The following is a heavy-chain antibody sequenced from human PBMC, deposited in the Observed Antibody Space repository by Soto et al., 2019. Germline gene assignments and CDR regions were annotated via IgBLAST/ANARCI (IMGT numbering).Heavy chain of an antibody. CDR2: IVVGSGHI. Sequence: SVKVSCKASGFTYSTSAMQWARQARGQSLEWIGWIVVGSGHINYAQQFHERVTITRDMSTGSVYMVLSSLRSEDTAVYYCVATIIALGGSGYYGLDVWGQGTTVTVSS. CDR3: VATIIALGGSGYYGLDV. D-gene: IGHD2-15*01. J-gene: IGHJ6*02. V-gene: IGHV1-58*02. CDR1: GFTYSTSA.